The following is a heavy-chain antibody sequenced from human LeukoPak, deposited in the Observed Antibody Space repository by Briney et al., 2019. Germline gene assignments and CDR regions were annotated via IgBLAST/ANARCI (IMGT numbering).Heavy chain of an antibody. V-gene: IGHV4-34*01. CDR1: GGSFSGYY. J-gene: IGHJ3*02. Sequence: SETLSLTCAVYGGSFSGYYWSGIRQPPGKGLEWIGEINHSGSTNYNPSLKSRVTISVDTSKNQFSLKLSSVTAADTAVYYCARWGPGSGYWRAFDIWGQGTMVTVSS. CDR2: INHSGST. D-gene: IGHD3-3*01. CDR3: ARWGPGSGYWRAFDI.